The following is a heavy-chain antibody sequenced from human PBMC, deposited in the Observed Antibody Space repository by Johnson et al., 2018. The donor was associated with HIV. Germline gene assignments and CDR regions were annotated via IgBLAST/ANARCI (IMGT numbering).Heavy chain of an antibody. D-gene: IGHD1-26*01. CDR3: ARCIVGTGNLPSEWCAFDI. CDR2: ISWNSGSI. Sequence: VQLVESGGGLVQPGRSLRLSCAASGFTFDDYAMHWVRHAPGKGLEWVSGISWNSGSIAYADSVKGRFTTSSDNSKNTLYLQMNLLRPEDTAVYYCARCIVGTGNLPSEWCAFDIWGQGTTVTVSS. V-gene: IGHV3-9*01. CDR1: GFTFDDYA. J-gene: IGHJ3*02.